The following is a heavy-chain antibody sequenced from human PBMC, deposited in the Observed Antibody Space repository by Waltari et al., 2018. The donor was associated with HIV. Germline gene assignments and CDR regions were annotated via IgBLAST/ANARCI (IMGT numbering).Heavy chain of an antibody. Sequence: QVQLVQSGAEVKKPGASVKVSCKVSGYTLTELSMHWVRQAPGNGLEWMGGFDPEDGETIYAQTLQGRVTMTEDTSTDTAYMEVSNLRSEDTAVYYCVTSSSAFMAFDVWGQGTMVTVSS. V-gene: IGHV1-24*01. D-gene: IGHD6-19*01. CDR3: VTSSSAFMAFDV. J-gene: IGHJ3*01. CDR1: GYTLTELS. CDR2: FDPEDGET.